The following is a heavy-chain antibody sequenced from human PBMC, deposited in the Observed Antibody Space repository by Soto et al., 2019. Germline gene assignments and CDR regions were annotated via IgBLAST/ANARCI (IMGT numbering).Heavy chain of an antibody. J-gene: IGHJ5*02. V-gene: IGHV4-59*08. CDR3: ARRSYSSSWYYWFDP. CDR1: GGSISSYY. Sequence: SETLSLTCTVSGGSISSYYWSWIRQPPGKGLEWIGYIYYSGSTNYNPSLKSRVTISVDTSKNQFSLKLSSVTAADTAVYYCARRSYSSSWYYWFDPWGQGTLVTVSS. D-gene: IGHD6-13*01. CDR2: IYYSGST.